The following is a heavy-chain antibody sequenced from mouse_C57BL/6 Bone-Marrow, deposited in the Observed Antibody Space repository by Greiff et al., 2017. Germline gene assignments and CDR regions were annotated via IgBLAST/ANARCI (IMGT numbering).Heavy chain of an antibody. V-gene: IGHV1-49*01. CDR2: FTMYSDAT. CDR3: AKGIYDYDEAMDY. CDR1: YFAFMASA. J-gene: IGHJ4*01. Sequence: LQQSGAELVRPGSSVKLSCKDSYFAFMASAMHWVKQRPGHGLEWIGTFTMYSDATEYSENFKGKATLTANTSSSTAYMELRSLTSEDSAVYYCAKGIYDYDEAMDYWGQGTSVTVSS. D-gene: IGHD2-4*01.